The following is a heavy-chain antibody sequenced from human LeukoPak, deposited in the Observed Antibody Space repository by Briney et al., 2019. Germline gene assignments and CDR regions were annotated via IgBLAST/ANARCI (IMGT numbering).Heavy chain of an antibody. V-gene: IGHV4-30-2*01. CDR1: GGSISSGGYS. CDR3: MRGGIGYDSDY. J-gene: IGHJ4*02. D-gene: IGHD5-12*01. Sequence: SETLSLTCAVSGGSISSGGYSWSWIRQPPGKGLEWVGYIRHTGNTYYNPSLKSRVTISADRSKNQFSLTLSSVTAADTAVYYRMRGGIGYDSDYWGQGTLVTVSS. CDR2: IRHTGNT.